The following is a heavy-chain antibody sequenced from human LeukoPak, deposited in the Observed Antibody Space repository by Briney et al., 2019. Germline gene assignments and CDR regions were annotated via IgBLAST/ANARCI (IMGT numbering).Heavy chain of an antibody. CDR3: ASHHIEATGFDY. J-gene: IGHJ4*02. Sequence: SETLSLTCAVSGGSISSSNWWSWVRQPPGKGLEWIGEIYHSGSTNYNPSLKSRVTISVDTSKNQFSLKLSSVTAADTAVYYCASHHIEATGFDYWGQGTLVTVSS. D-gene: IGHD5-12*01. CDR2: IYHSGST. CDR1: GGSISSSNW. V-gene: IGHV4-4*02.